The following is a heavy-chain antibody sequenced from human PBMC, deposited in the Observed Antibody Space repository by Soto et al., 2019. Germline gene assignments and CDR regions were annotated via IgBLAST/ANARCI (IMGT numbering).Heavy chain of an antibody. CDR1: GFTFSSFA. D-gene: IGHD1-26*01. CDR2: ITGGGDST. Sequence: EVQLLESGGGLVQPGGSLRLSCAASGFTFSSFAMNWVRQAPGKGLEWVSGITGGGDSTFYADSVKGRFTISRVQSKNTVYLQMNSLTAEDTAVYYCVKKIAGTTTSGAYWYFDLWGRGTLVTVSS. CDR3: VKKIAGTTTSGAYWYFDL. J-gene: IGHJ2*01. V-gene: IGHV3-23*01.